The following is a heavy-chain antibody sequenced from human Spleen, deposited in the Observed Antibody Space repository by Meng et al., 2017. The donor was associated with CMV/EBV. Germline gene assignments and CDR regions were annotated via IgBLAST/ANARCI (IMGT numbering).Heavy chain of an antibody. CDR3: ATVKTDNGGNIVAFDS. V-gene: IGHV1-8*01. CDR1: GYTFTSYG. CDR2: MKQRSGYT. D-gene: IGHD4-23*01. J-gene: IGHJ4*02. Sequence: QVQLVQSGAEVKKPGASVKVSCTASGYTFTSYGISWVRQATGQGLECGGWMKQRSGYTAYERRFQDRVTMTRNTSISTAYMYLSSLRSEDSAIYYCATVKTDNGGNIVAFDSWGQGTLVTVSS.